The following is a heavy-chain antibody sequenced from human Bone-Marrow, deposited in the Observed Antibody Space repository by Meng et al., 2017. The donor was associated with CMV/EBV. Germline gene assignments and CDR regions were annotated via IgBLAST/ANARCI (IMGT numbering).Heavy chain of an antibody. J-gene: IGHJ4*02. D-gene: IGHD5-12*01. CDR2: INWNGGST. CDR1: GFTFDDYG. V-gene: IGHV3-20*04. Sequence: GESLKISCAASGFTFDDYGMSWVRQAPGKGLEWVSGINWNGGSTGYADSVKGRFTISRDNAKNSLYLQMNSLRAEDTAVYYCAREEAVATDYWGQGTLVTVSS. CDR3: AREEAVATDY.